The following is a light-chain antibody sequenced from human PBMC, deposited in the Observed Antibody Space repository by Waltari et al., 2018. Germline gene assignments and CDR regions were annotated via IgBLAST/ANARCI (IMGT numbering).Light chain of an antibody. CDR3: ASFTGNVV. Sequence: QSALTQPASVSGSPGQSITISCTGTSSDVGGYNYVSWYQQHPGKAPKLLIYDVDYRPSGVSNRFSGSKTGNTASLPISGLQAVDEAVYYCASFTGNVVFGGGTKLTVL. V-gene: IGLV2-14*03. CDR2: DVD. J-gene: IGLJ2*01. CDR1: SSDVGGYNY.